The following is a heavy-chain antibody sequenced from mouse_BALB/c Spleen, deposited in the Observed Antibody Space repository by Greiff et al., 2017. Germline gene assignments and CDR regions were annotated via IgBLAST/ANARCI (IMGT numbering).Heavy chain of an antibody. V-gene: IGHV7-3*02. J-gene: IGHJ2*01. CDR1: GFTFTDYY. CDR2: IRNKANGYTT. Sequence: EVKLVESGGGLVQPGGSLRLSCATSGFTFTDYYMSWVRQPPGKALEWLGFIRNKANGYTTEYSASVKGRFTISRDNSQSILYLQMNTLRAEDSATYYCARDSLIFDYWGQGTTLTVSS. D-gene: IGHD6-5*01. CDR3: ARDSLIFDY.